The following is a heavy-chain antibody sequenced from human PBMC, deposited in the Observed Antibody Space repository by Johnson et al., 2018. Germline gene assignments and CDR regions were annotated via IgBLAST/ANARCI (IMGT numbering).Heavy chain of an antibody. J-gene: IGHJ1*01. CDR1: GFTFSSYA. CDR3: TRPGYSSGWYLAEYFQH. D-gene: IGHD6-19*01. V-gene: IGHV3-23*04. Sequence: VQLVESGGGLVQPGGSLRLSCAASGFTFSSYAMSWVRQAPGQGLEWVSAISGSGGSPDDEAPVKGRFTISRDNSKSIAELQMNSLKTEDTAVYYCTRPGYSSGWYLAEYFQHWGQGTLVTVSS. CDR2: ISGSGGSP.